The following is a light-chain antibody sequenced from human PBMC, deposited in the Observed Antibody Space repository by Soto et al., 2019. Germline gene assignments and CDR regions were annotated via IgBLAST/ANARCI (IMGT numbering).Light chain of an antibody. V-gene: IGLV2-11*01. CDR3: CSYAGSYTWV. CDR2: DVS. CDR1: SSDVGGYNY. Sequence: QSVLTQPRSVSGSPGQSVTISCTGTSSDVGGYNYVSLHQQHPGKAPKLMINDVSKRPSGVPVRFSGSKSGNTASLTISVLQDEDEADYYCCSYAGSYTWVFGGGTKLTVL. J-gene: IGLJ3*02.